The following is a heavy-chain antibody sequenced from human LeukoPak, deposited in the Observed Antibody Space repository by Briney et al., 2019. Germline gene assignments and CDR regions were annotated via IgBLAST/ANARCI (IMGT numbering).Heavy chain of an antibody. CDR3: AKDKYIGGDDVFDI. CDR2: VSGSGGRT. D-gene: IGHD3-16*01. J-gene: IGHJ3*02. Sequence: GGSLRLSCAASGFTFSNYAMSWVRQAPGKGLEWVSIVSGSGGRTYYAESVKGRFTISRDNSKNTLFLQMKSLRAEDTAIYYCAKDKYIGGDDVFDIGGLGKMATV. V-gene: IGHV3-23*01. CDR1: GFTFSNYA.